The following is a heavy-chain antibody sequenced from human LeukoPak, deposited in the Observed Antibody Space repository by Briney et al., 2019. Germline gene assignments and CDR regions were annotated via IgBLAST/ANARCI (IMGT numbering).Heavy chain of an antibody. CDR2: ISSSGGTI. Sequence: GGSLRLSCAASGFTFSDYYMSWIRQAPGKGLEWVSYISSSGGTIYYADSVKGRFTISRDNAKNSLYLQMNSLRAEDTAVYYCARGPFYDFPILYYFDYWGQGTLVTVSS. CDR1: GFTFSDYY. V-gene: IGHV3-11*04. CDR3: ARGPFYDFPILYYFDY. J-gene: IGHJ4*02. D-gene: IGHD3-3*01.